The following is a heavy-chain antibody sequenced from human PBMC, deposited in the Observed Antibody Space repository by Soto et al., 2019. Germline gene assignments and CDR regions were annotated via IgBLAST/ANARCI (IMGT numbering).Heavy chain of an antibody. V-gene: IGHV5-51*01. D-gene: IGHD1-26*01. CDR3: ARHEVTYYKFYAMDV. CDR2: IHPGESDT. J-gene: IGHJ6*02. Sequence: GESLKISCKSYGYSFTTYWIAWVRQMPGKGLEWMGSIHPGESDTRYSPSFQGQVTISADRSITTAYLQWSSLKASDTAMYYCARHEVTYYKFYAMDVWGQGTTVTVSS. CDR1: GYSFTTYW.